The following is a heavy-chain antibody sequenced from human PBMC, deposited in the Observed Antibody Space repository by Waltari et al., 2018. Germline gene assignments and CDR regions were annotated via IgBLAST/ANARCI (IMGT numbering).Heavy chain of an antibody. CDR2: IIYSGST. CDR3: ARVGGATAYYYYYYMDV. Sequence: QVQLQESGPGLVKPSETLSLTCTISGGSINSHYWSWIRQPPGKGLEWIGYIIYSGSTKYNPSLKSRVTIAVDTSKNQFSLKLSSVTAADTAVYYCARVGGATAYYYYYYMDVWGKGTTVTVSS. J-gene: IGHJ6*03. CDR1: GGSINSHY. D-gene: IGHD1-26*01. V-gene: IGHV4-59*11.